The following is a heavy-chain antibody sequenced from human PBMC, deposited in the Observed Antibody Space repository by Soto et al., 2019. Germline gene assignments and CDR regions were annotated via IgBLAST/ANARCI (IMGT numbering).Heavy chain of an antibody. CDR2: IYYSGST. CDR3: SRGRDAHKGRRT. D-gene: IGHD2-2*01. V-gene: IGHV4-59*12. CDR1: GGSISSYY. J-gene: IGHJ5*02. Sequence: SETLSLTCTVSGGSISSYYWSWIRQPPGKGLEWIGYIYYSGSTNYNPSLKSRVTISVDTSKNQFSLRLTSVTAADTAVYFCSRGRDAHKGRRTWGQGTLVTVSS.